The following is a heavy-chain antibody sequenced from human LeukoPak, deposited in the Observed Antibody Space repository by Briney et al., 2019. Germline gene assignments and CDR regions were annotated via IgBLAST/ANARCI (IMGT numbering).Heavy chain of an antibody. D-gene: IGHD3-22*01. Sequence: GASVKVSCKASGYTFTSYYMHWVRQAPGQGLEWMGIINPSGGSTSYAQKFQGRVTMTRDMSTSTVYMELSSLRSEDTAVYYCARDPLATYYYDSSGYNSDAFDIWGQGTMVTVSS. CDR3: ARDPLATYYYDSSGYNSDAFDI. CDR1: GYTFTSYY. J-gene: IGHJ3*02. CDR2: INPSGGST. V-gene: IGHV1-46*01.